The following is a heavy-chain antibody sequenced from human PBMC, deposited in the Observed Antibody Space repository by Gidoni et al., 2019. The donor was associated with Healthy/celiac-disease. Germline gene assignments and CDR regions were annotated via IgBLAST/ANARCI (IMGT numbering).Heavy chain of an antibody. CDR1: GGSISSSSYY. Sequence: QLQLQESGPGLVKPSETLSLPCTVSGGSISSSSYYWGWIRQPPGKGLEWIGCIYYSGSTYYNPSLKSRVTISVDTSKNQFSLKLSSVTAADTAVYYCARDQWLVQYYGMDVWGQGTTVTVSS. J-gene: IGHJ6*02. D-gene: IGHD6-19*01. CDR3: ARDQWLVQYYGMDV. V-gene: IGHV4-39*07. CDR2: IYYSGST.